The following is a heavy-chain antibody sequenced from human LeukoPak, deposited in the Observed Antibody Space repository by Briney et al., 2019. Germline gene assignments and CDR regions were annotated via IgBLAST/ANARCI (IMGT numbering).Heavy chain of an antibody. Sequence: GGSLRLSCAVSGITLSNYGMTWVRQAPGKGLEWVAGISDSGGSTNYADSVKGRFTISRDNSKNTLYLQMNSLRAEDTAVYFCAKRGVVIRGVLIIGFHKEAYYFDYWGQGILVTVSS. CDR2: ISDSGGST. J-gene: IGHJ4*02. V-gene: IGHV3-23*01. CDR1: GITLSNYG. CDR3: AKRGVVIRGVLIIGFHKEAYYFDY. D-gene: IGHD3-10*01.